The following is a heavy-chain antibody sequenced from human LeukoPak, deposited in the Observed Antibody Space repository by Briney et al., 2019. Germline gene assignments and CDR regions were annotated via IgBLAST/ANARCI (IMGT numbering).Heavy chain of an antibody. Sequence: SPTLSLTFAITRDSVSQDRAHWNWVRQSPSRGLEWLGRTYHRSKWYNDYAVSVKSRITINPDTSKNQFSLQLDSVIPEDTAMYYCARGIAVCGTSGDFSTWGQGALVSVSP. J-gene: IGHJ5*02. V-gene: IGHV6-1*01. CDR3: ARGIAVCGTSGDFST. D-gene: IGHD6-13*01. CDR2: TYHRSKWYN. CDR1: RDSVSQDRAH.